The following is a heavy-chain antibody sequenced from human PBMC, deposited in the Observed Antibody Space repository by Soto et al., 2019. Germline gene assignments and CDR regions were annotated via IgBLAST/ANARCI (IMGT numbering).Heavy chain of an antibody. V-gene: IGHV3-23*01. Sequence: GSLRLSCAASGFTFSSYAMSWVRQAPGKGLEWVSAISGSGGSTYYADSVKGRFTISRDNSKNTLYLQMNSLRAEDTAVYYCAKLNGGHYGMDVWGQGTTVTVSS. CDR3: AKLNGGHYGMDV. CDR2: ISGSGGST. D-gene: IGHD4-17*01. CDR1: GFTFSSYA. J-gene: IGHJ6*02.